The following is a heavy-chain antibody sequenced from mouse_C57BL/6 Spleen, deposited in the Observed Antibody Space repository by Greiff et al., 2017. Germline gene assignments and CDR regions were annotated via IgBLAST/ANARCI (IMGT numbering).Heavy chain of an antibody. J-gene: IGHJ4*01. CDR2: IRNKANGYTT. CDR1: GFTFTDYY. D-gene: IGHD2-5*01. CDR3: ASYYSNYSYYAMDY. Sequence: DVKLVESGGGLVQPGGSLSLSCAASGFTFTDYYMSWVRQPPGKALEWLGFIRNKANGYTTEYSASVKGRFTISRDNSQSILYLQMNALRAEDSATYDCASYYSNYSYYAMDYWGQGTSVTVSS. V-gene: IGHV7-3*01.